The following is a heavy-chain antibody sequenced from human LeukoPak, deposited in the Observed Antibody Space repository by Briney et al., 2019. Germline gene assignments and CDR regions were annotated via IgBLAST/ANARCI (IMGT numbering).Heavy chain of an antibody. CDR2: ISGTGSST. D-gene: IGHD6-19*01. Sequence: GGSLRLSCAASGFTFSTYAMGWVCQGPRTGREWVSTISGTGSSTYYADSVKGRFTISRDSSKNTLYLHMNSLRAEDTAVDYCAARPPRAVAGPFDYWGQGTLVTVSS. V-gene: IGHV3-23*01. CDR1: GFTFSTYA. J-gene: IGHJ4*02. CDR3: AARPPRAVAGPFDY.